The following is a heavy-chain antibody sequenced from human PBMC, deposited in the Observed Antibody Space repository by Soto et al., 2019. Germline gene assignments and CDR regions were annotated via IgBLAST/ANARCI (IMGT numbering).Heavy chain of an antibody. CDR1: GFTFSSCW. J-gene: IGHJ5*02. CDR2: IKQDGSVR. Sequence: PGGSLRLSGVASGFTFSSCWMSWVRQAPGKGLEWVANIKQDGSVRYYVDSVKGRFTISRDNAMNSLYLQMNSLRVEDTAMYYCARGFSSTPNWFDPWGQGTLVTVSS. D-gene: IGHD6-19*01. CDR3: ARGFSSTPNWFDP. V-gene: IGHV3-7*03.